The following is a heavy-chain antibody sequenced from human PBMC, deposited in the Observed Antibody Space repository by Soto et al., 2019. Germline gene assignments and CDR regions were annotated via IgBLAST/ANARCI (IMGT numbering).Heavy chain of an antibody. CDR2: VSFDGSNK. CDR1: GFTFSIYA. CDR3: ARGRYCSGTSCYTDYYFGLDV. J-gene: IGHJ6*02. D-gene: IGHD2-2*02. V-gene: IGHV3-30-3*01. Sequence: GGSLRLSCAASGFTFSIYALHWVRQAPGKGLEWVAVVSFDGSNKLYADSVKGRFTISRDNSKNTLYVQMNSLRGEDTAVYYCARGRYCSGTSCYTDYYFGLDVWGRGTTVTVSS.